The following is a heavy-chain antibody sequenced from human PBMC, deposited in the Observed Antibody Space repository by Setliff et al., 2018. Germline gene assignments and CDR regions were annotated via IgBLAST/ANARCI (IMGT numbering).Heavy chain of an antibody. CDR3: GRKVGTRRRGYNYYYHFMEG. Sequence: SETLSLTCTVSNGSISISDFYWGWIRQSPGKGLEWIGSIYYTGDTWYKQSLEGRVTISVDTSKNQFSLHLISVTAADTAVYYCGRKVGTRRRGYNYYYHFMEGWGKGTTVTVSS. CDR2: IYYTGDT. D-gene: IGHD5-18*01. V-gene: IGHV4-39*01. J-gene: IGHJ6*03. CDR1: NGSISISDFY.